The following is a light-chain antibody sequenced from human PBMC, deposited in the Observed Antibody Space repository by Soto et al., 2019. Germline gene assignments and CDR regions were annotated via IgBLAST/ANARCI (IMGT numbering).Light chain of an antibody. CDR1: QSIRNK. Sequence: EIVMTQSPATVSVSPGERATLSCRASQSIRNKLAWYQQRPGQAPTLVIYGASTRATGVPASFSGSGSGTEFTLTISSLQSEDFAVYYCQQYNNWPQTFGQGTKVDIK. CDR3: QQYNNWPQT. CDR2: GAS. V-gene: IGKV3-15*01. J-gene: IGKJ1*01.